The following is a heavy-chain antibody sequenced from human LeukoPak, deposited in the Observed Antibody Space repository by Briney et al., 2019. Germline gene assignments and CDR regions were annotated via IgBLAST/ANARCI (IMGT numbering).Heavy chain of an antibody. J-gene: IGHJ4*02. D-gene: IGHD1-7*01. CDR1: GYTFTSYG. Sequence: GASGKVSCTASGYTFTSYGISWVRQAPGQGLEWMGWISAYNGNTNYAQKLQGRVTMTTDTSTSTAYMELRSLRSDDTAVYYCARDETGTTWFDYWGQGTLVTVSS. CDR3: ARDETGTTWFDY. V-gene: IGHV1-18*01. CDR2: ISAYNGNT.